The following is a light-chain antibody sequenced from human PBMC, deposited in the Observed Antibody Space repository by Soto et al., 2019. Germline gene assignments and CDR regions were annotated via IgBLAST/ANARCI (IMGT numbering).Light chain of an antibody. V-gene: IGKV3-11*01. Sequence: EIVLTQSPATLSLSPGERATLSCRASQSVSGCLAWYQQKPGQAPRLLIYDASNRATGIPARFSGSGSGTDFTLTISSLEPEDFATYYCQQAASFPITFGQGTRLEIK. J-gene: IGKJ5*01. CDR1: QSVSGC. CDR3: QQAASFPIT. CDR2: DAS.